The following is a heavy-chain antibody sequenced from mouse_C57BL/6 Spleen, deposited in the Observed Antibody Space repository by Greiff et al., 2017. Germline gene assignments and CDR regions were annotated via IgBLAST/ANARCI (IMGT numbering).Heavy chain of an antibody. Sequence: QVQLQQSGAELVRPGTSVKMSCKASGYTFTNYWIGWAKQRPGHGLEWIGDIYPGGGYTNYNEKFKGKATLTADKSSSTAYMQFSSLTSEDSAIYYYARRGDDWYFDVWGTGTTGTVSS. J-gene: IGHJ1*03. CDR3: ARRGDDWYFDV. V-gene: IGHV1-63*01. CDR2: IYPGGGYT. CDR1: GYTFTNYW.